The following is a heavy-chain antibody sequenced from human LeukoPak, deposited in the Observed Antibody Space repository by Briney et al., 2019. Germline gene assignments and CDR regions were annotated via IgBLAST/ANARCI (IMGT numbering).Heavy chain of an antibody. D-gene: IGHD3-22*01. V-gene: IGHV3-21*01. CDR1: GFTFSSYS. CDR3: ARDPLYDSSGYYQIDY. CDR2: ISSSSSYI. Sequence: GGSLSLSCAASGFTFSSYSMNWVRQAPGKGLEWVSSISSSSSYIYYADSVKGRFTISRNNAKNSLYLQMNSLRAEDTAVYYCARDPLYDSSGYYQIDYWGQGTLVTVSS. J-gene: IGHJ4*02.